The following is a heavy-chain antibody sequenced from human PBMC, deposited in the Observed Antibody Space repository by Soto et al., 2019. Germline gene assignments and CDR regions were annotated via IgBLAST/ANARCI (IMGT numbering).Heavy chain of an antibody. CDR3: AIDCSSTSCYDHLPIGP. CDR2: MNPNSGNT. J-gene: IGHJ5*02. V-gene: IGHV1-8*01. Sequence: ASVKVSCKASGYTFTSYDINWVRQATGQGLEWMGWMNPNSGNTGYAQKFQGRVTMTRNTSISTAYMELSSLRSEDTAVYYCAIDCSSTSCYDHLPIGPWGQGTLVTSPQ. D-gene: IGHD2-2*01. CDR1: GYTFTSYD.